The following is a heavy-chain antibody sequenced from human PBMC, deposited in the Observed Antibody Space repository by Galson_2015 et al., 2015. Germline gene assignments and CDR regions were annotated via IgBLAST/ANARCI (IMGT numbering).Heavy chain of an antibody. V-gene: IGHV1-18*01. CDR2: ISANTGNT. Sequence: QSGAEVKKPGASVTISCKASGYTFTNYGISWLRQAPGQGLEWMGWISANTGNTNYAQKFQGRVTMTTDTSTTTASMELRSLRSDDTAVYYCARGWGGLGYGGNRAYFDSWGQGTLVTVSS. CDR3: ARGWGGLGYGGNRAYFDS. D-gene: IGHD4-23*01. CDR1: GYTFTNYG. J-gene: IGHJ4*02.